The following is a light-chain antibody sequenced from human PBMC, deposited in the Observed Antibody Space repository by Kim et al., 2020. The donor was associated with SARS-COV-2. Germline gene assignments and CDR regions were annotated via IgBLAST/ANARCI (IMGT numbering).Light chain of an antibody. CDR1: LDIRSY. Sequence: DSVGDRVTITCRASLDIRSYLAWFQQKPGKAPKSLIYSASSLLSGVPSKFSGSGSGTNFTLTISSLQPEDCATYYCQQYNSHPFTFGPGTKVDIK. J-gene: IGKJ3*01. CDR3: QQYNSHPFT. CDR2: SAS. V-gene: IGKV1-16*02.